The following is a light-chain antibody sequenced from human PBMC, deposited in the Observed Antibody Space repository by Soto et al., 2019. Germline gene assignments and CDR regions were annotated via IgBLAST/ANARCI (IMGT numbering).Light chain of an antibody. CDR2: EVS. V-gene: IGLV2-14*01. CDR3: SSYTSSSNWV. CDR1: SSDVGGYNY. J-gene: IGLJ3*02. Sequence: QSALTQPASVSGSPGQSITISCTGTSSDVGGYNYVSWYQQHPGNAPKLMICEVSNRPSGVSNRFSGSKSGNTASLTISGLQAEDEADYYCSSYTSSSNWVFGGGTKLTVL.